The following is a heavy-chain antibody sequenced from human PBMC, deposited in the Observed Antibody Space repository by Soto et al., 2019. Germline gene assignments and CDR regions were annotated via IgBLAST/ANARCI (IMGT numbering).Heavy chain of an antibody. J-gene: IGHJ5*02. D-gene: IGHD2-15*01. CDR2: INHSGST. V-gene: IGHV4-34*01. CDR3: ARDTPRCSGGSCYLGWFDP. CDR1: GGSFSGYY. Sequence: PSETLSLTCAVYGGSFSGYYWIWIRQPPGKGLEWIGEINHSGSTNYNPSLKSRVTISVDTSKNQFSLKLSSVTAADTAVYYCARDTPRCSGGSCYLGWFDPWGQGTLVTVSS.